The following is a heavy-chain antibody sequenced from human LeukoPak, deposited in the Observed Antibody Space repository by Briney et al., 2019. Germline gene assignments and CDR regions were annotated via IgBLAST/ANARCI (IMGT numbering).Heavy chain of an antibody. CDR3: ARTGESHAFDI. CDR1: GFTFSSYS. Sequence: PGGSLRLSCAASGFTFSSYSMNWVRQAPGKGLEWVSYISSIGSTIYYADSVKGRFTISRDNSKKTLYLEMNSLRVEDTAVYYCARTGESHAFDIWGQGTMVTVSS. D-gene: IGHD1-26*01. V-gene: IGHV3-48*01. J-gene: IGHJ3*02. CDR2: ISSIGSTI.